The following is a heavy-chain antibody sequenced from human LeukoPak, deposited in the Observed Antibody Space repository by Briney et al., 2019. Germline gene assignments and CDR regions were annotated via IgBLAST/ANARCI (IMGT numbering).Heavy chain of an antibody. D-gene: IGHD1-14*01. CDR2: IKQDGGEK. V-gene: IGHV3-7*03. Sequence: GGSLRLSCAASGFNFSSYWMNWVRQAPGKGLEWVANIKQDGGEKYYVNSVKGRFTISRDNAKTSLYLQMNSLRAEDTAVYYCARDLHPGLTGYFDYWGQGTLVTVSS. J-gene: IGHJ4*02. CDR1: GFNFSSYW. CDR3: ARDLHPGLTGYFDY.